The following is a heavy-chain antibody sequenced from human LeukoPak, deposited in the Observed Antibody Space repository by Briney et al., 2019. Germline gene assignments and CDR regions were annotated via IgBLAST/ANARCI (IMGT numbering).Heavy chain of an antibody. CDR1: GFTFSSYA. D-gene: IGHD4-23*01. Sequence: GRSLRLSCAASGFTFSSYAMHWVRQAPGKGLEWVAVISYDGSNKYYADSVKGRFTISRDNSKNTLYLQMNSLRAEDTAVYYCARDRVVTGCFDYWGQGTLVTVSS. J-gene: IGHJ4*02. CDR2: ISYDGSNK. V-gene: IGHV3-30*04. CDR3: ARDRVVTGCFDY.